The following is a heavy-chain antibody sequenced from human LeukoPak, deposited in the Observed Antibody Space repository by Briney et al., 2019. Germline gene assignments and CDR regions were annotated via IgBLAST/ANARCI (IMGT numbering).Heavy chain of an antibody. Sequence: ASVKVSCKASGGTFSSYAISWVRQAPGQGLEWMGGITPIFGTANYAQKFQGRVTITADKSTSTAYMELSSLRSEDTAVYYCARSQQDNWFDPWGQGTLVTVSS. D-gene: IGHD6-13*01. CDR1: GGTFSSYA. CDR3: ARSQQDNWFDP. V-gene: IGHV1-69*06. CDR2: ITPIFGTA. J-gene: IGHJ5*02.